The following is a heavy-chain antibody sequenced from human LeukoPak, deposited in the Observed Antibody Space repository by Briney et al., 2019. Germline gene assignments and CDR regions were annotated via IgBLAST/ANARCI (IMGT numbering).Heavy chain of an antibody. V-gene: IGHV4-38-2*02. CDR2: FYNSGKT. J-gene: IGHJ6*03. CDR3: ASSRLVAATLLLGDYYYYMDV. CDR1: DSSITSDFY. Sequence: SETLSLTCTVSDSSITSDFYWGWLRQPPGKGLEWIGSFYNSGKTYYKPSLESRVTISMDTSKNQFSLKLSSVTAADTAVYYCASSRLVAATLLLGDYYYYMDVWGKGTTVTISS. D-gene: IGHD2-15*01.